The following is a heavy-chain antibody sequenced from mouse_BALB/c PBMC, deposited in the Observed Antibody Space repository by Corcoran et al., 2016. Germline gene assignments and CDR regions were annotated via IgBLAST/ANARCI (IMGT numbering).Heavy chain of an antibody. CDR1: GFNIKDTY. V-gene: IGHV14-3*02. CDR2: IDPANGNT. CDR3: ANWDFYVDV. Sequence: EGQLQQSGAELVKPGDSVKLSCTASGFNIKDTYMHWVKQRPEQGLEWIGRIDPANGNTKYDPKFQGKATITADTSSNTAYLQLSSLTSEDTAVYYCANWDFYVDVCGARTTVTVSS. D-gene: IGHD4-1*01. J-gene: IGHJ1*01.